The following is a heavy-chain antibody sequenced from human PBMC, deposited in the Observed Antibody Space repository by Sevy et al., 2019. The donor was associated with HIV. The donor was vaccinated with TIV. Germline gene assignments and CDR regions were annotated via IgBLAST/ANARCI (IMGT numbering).Heavy chain of an antibody. J-gene: IGHJ6*02. CDR1: GFTPSTYG. Sequence: GGSLRLSCAASGFTPSTYGMHWVRQAPGKGLVWVSRINSDGSSTSYADSVKGRFTISRDNAKNTLYLQMNSLRAEDTAVYYCARVLCEVAAAGLYYYYYGMDVWGQGTTVTVSS. CDR2: INSDGSST. D-gene: IGHD6-13*01. V-gene: IGHV3-74*01. CDR3: ARVLCEVAAAGLYYYYYGMDV.